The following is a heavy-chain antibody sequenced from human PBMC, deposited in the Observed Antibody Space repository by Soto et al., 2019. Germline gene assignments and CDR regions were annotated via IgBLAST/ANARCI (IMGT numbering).Heavy chain of an antibody. CDR1: GFTFSSYA. J-gene: IGHJ6*02. D-gene: IGHD4-17*01. V-gene: IGHV3-23*01. Sequence: GGSLRLSCAASGFTFSSYAMSWVRQAPGKGLEWVSAISGSGGSTYYADSVRGRFTISRDNSKNTLYLQMNSLRPEDTAVYFCARPRMTTTTRYHGMDVWGRGTTVTVSS. CDR2: ISGSGGST. CDR3: ARPRMTTTTRYHGMDV.